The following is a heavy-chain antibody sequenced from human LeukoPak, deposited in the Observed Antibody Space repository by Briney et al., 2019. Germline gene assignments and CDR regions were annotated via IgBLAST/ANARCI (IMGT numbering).Heavy chain of an antibody. D-gene: IGHD6-19*01. CDR1: GFTFSSYA. J-gene: IGHJ4*02. CDR2: ISGSGGST. CDR3: AKDLSSIAVAGFHY. V-gene: IGHV3-23*01. Sequence: GGSLRLSCAASGFTFSSYAMNWVRQAPGKGLEWVSAISGSGGSTYYADSVRGRFTISTDNSKNTLHLQMNSLRAEDTAVYYCAKDLSSIAVAGFHYRGQGTLVTVSS.